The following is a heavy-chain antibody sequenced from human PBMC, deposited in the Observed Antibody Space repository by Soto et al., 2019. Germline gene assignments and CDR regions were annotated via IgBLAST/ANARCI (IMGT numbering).Heavy chain of an antibody. CDR2: IYYSGST. CDR3: ARGRQLVRDFDY. V-gene: IGHV4-59*01. J-gene: IGHJ4*02. CDR1: GGSISSYY. Sequence: ETLSLTCTVSGGSISSYYWSWIRQPPGKGLEWIGYIYYSGSTNYNPSLKSRVTISVDTSKNQFSLKLSSVTAADTAVYYCARGRQLVRDFDYWGQGTLVTVSS. D-gene: IGHD6-6*01.